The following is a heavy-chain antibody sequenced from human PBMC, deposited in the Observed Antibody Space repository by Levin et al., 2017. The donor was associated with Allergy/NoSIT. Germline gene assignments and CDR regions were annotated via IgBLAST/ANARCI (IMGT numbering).Heavy chain of an antibody. CDR1: GGSFSGYY. CDR3: ARGFKLRYFDWAPHLPPPAFDP. CDR2: INHSGST. Sequence: PSETLSLTCAVYGGSFSGYYWSWIRQPPGKGLEWIGEINHSGSTNYNPSLKSRVTISVDTSKNQFSLKLSSVTAADTAVYYCARGFKLRYFDWAPHLPPPAFDPWGQGTLVTVSS. J-gene: IGHJ5*02. D-gene: IGHD3-9*01. V-gene: IGHV4-34*01.